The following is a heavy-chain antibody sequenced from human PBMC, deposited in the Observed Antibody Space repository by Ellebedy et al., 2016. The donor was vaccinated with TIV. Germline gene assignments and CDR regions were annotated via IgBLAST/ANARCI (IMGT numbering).Heavy chain of an antibody. J-gene: IGHJ4*02. CDR2: ISGSGGST. CDR1: GFTFSSYA. D-gene: IGHD3-22*01. CDR3: ARPFYYDSSGPDD. Sequence: GGSLRLXCAASGFTFSSYAMSWVRQAPGKGLEWVSAISGSGGSTYYADSVKGRFTISRDNSKNTLYLQMNSLRDEDTAVYYCARPFYYDSSGPDDWGQGTLVTVSS. V-gene: IGHV3-23*01.